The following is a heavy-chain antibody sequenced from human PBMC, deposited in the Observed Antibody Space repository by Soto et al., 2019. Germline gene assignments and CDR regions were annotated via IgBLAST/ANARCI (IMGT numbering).Heavy chain of an antibody. J-gene: IGHJ6*02. CDR1: GYTFTSYG. Sequence: QVQLVQSGAEVKKPGASVKVSCKASGYTFTSYGISWVRQAPGQGLEWLGGISAYNGNTNYAQKIQGRVTMTTDKSTSTAYSERRGLRSDGTAGYCCARGGKYYDIGVCSVYGMDVWGQGTTVTVSS. CDR3: ARGGKYYDIGVCSVYGMDV. CDR2: ISAYNGNT. V-gene: IGHV1-18*01. D-gene: IGHD2-8*01.